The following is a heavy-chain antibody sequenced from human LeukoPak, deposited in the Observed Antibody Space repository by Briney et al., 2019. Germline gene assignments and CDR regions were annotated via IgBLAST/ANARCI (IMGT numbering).Heavy chain of an antibody. D-gene: IGHD6-6*01. J-gene: IGHJ6*03. Sequence: SETLSLTCTVSGGSISSSSYYWGWIRQPPGKGLEWIGSIYYSGSTYYNPSLKSRVTISVDTSKNQFSLKLSSVTAADPAVYFWGEDLGIKARPGYMDVWGKGTTVTVSS. CDR3: GEDLGIKARPGYMDV. CDR1: GGSISSSSYY. CDR2: IYYSGST. V-gene: IGHV4-39*07.